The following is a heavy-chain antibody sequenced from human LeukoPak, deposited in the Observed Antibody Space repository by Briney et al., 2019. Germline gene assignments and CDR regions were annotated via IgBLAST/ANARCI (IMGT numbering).Heavy chain of an antibody. CDR2: ISWNSGSI. V-gene: IGHV3-9*01. J-gene: IGHJ6*02. CDR1: GFTFDDYA. Sequence: PGRSLRLSCAASGFTFDDYAMHWVRQAPGKGLEWVSGISWNSGSIGYADSVKGRFTISRDNAKNSLYLQMNSLRAEDTALYYCAKVDVWGQGTTVTVSS. CDR3: AKVDV.